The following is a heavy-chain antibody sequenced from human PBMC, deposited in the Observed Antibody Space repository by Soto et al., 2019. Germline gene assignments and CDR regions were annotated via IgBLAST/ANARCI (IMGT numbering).Heavy chain of an antibody. J-gene: IGHJ4*02. D-gene: IGHD4-17*01. CDR2: IWYDGSNE. CDR1: GFSFRSYG. Sequence: GGSLRLSCAASGFSFRSYGFHWVRQAPGKGLEWVALIWYDGSNEYYADSVKGRFTISRDNSKNTLSLQMNSLRVEDTAVYYCARDPYGDGGVDYWGQGTLVTVS. CDR3: ARDPYGDGGVDY. V-gene: IGHV3-33*01.